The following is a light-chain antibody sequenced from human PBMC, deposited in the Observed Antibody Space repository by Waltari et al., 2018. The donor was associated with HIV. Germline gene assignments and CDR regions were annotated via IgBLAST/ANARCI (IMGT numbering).Light chain of an antibody. CDR3: QVWDSSSDHYV. Sequence: SYVLTQSPSVSVAPGQTARIICGGNNIGSKRVDWYQQRPGRAPVLVVYDDSDRPSGIPERFSGSNSGNTATLTISRVEAGDEADYYCQVWDSSSDHYVFGTGTKVTVL. V-gene: IGLV3-21*02. CDR1: NIGSKR. J-gene: IGLJ1*01. CDR2: DDS.